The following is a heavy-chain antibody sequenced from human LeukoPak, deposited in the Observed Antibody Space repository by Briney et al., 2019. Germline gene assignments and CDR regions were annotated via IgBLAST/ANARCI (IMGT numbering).Heavy chain of an antibody. J-gene: IGHJ4*02. D-gene: IGHD3-22*01. CDR3: ARASYDSSGYPGAGFVY. Sequence: GGSLRLSCAASGFTFSSYWMSWARQAPGKGLEWVANIKQDGSEKYYVDSVKGRFTISRDNAKNSLYLQMNSLRAEDTAVYYCARASYDSSGYPGAGFVYWGQGTLVTVSS. V-gene: IGHV3-7*01. CDR1: GFTFSSYW. CDR2: IKQDGSEK.